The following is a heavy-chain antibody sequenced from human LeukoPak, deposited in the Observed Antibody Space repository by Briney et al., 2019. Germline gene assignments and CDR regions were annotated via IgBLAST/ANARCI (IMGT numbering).Heavy chain of an antibody. Sequence: GGSLRLSCAASGFSVSNNYMTWVRQAPGKGLEWVSYISSSGSTIYYADSVKGRFTISRDNAKNSLYLQMNSLRAEDTAVYYCAREGLANWFDPWGQGTLVTVSS. D-gene: IGHD3-3*02. V-gene: IGHV3-11*04. CDR2: ISSSGSTI. CDR1: GFSVSNNY. J-gene: IGHJ5*02. CDR3: AREGLANWFDP.